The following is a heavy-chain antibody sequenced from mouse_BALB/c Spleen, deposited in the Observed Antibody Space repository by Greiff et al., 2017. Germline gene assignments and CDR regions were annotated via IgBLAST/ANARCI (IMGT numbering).Heavy chain of an antibody. CDR2: ISTYYGDA. D-gene: IGHD1-1*01. CDR3: AREGNYEFAY. Sequence: VKLVESGAELVRPGVSVKISCKGSGYTFTDYAMHWVKQSHAKSLEWIGVISTYYGDASYNQKFKGKATMTVDKSSSTAYMELARLTSEDSAIYYCAREGNYEFAYWGQGTLVTVSA. J-gene: IGHJ3*01. CDR1: GYTFTDYA. V-gene: IGHV1S137*01.